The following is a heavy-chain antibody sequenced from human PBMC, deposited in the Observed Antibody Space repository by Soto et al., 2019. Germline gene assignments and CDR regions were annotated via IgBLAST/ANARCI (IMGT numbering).Heavy chain of an antibody. CDR1: GYTFTSYG. Sequence: GASVKVSYKASGYTFTSYGISWVRQAPGQGLEWMGWISAYNGNTNYAQKLQGRVTMTADESTSTAYMELSSLRSEDTAVYYCARESPKKRAVAVSYYYYGMDVWGQGTTVTVSS. CDR2: ISAYNGNT. V-gene: IGHV1-18*01. CDR3: ARESPKKRAVAVSYYYYGMDV. J-gene: IGHJ6*02. D-gene: IGHD6-19*01.